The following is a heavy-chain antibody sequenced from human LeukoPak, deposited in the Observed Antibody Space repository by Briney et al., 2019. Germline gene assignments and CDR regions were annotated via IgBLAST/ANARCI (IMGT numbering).Heavy chain of an antibody. J-gene: IGHJ6*02. CDR3: ARDSYGMDV. CDR1: GFTFSDYH. V-gene: IGHV3-30-3*01. CDR2: ISYDESSQ. Sequence: TGGSLRLSCAASGFTFSDYHMHWVRQAPGKGLEWVAVISYDESSQYYADSVKGRFTISRDNSKNTLYLQMNSLRGEDTALYYCARDSYGMDVWGQGTTVTVSS.